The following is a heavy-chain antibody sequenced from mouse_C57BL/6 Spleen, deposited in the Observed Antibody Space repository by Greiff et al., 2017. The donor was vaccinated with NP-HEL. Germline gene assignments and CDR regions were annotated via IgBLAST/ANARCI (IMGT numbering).Heavy chain of an antibody. D-gene: IGHD2-5*01. CDR1: GFTFSDYY. CDR3: ARGGSNYGLFDY. J-gene: IGHJ2*01. CDR2: INYDGSST. V-gene: IGHV5-16*01. Sequence: EVKVVESEGGLVQPGSSMKLSCTASGFTFSDYYMAWVRQVPEKGLEWVANINYDGSSTYYLDSLKSRFIISRDNAKNILYLQMSSLKSEDTATYYCARGGSNYGLFDYWGQGTTLTVSS.